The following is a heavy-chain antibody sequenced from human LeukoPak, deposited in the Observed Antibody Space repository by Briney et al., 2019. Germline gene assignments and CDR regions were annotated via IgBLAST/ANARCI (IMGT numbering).Heavy chain of an antibody. CDR1: GYTFTGYY. Sequence: ASVKVSCKASGYTFTGYYMHWVRQAPGQGLGWMGWINPNSGATNSAQKFQGRVTMTRDTSISTAYMELSRLRSDDAAVYYCARVDYYDFHFDFWGQGTLVTVSS. CDR2: INPNSGAT. J-gene: IGHJ4*02. D-gene: IGHD3-22*01. CDR3: ARVDYYDFHFDF. V-gene: IGHV1-2*02.